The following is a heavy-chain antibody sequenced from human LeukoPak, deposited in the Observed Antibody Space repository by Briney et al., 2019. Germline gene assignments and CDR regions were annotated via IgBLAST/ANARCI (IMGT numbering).Heavy chain of an antibody. V-gene: IGHV1-2*06. D-gene: IGHD6-19*01. J-gene: IGHJ4*02. CDR1: GYTFTGYY. CDR2: INPNSGGT. CDR3: ARDLGPPYSSGWYWY. Sequence: ASVKVSCKASGYTFTGYYMHWVRQAPGQGLEWMGRINPNSGGTNYAHKVQGRVTITRDTSISTEYMELSRLRSDDTAVHYCARDLGPPYSSGWYWYWGQGTLVTVSS.